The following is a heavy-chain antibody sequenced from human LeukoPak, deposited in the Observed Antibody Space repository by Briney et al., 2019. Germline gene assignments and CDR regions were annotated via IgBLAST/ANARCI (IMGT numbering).Heavy chain of an antibody. CDR2: IIPIFGIA. CDR1: GGTFSSYA. V-gene: IGHV1-69*04. D-gene: IGHD7-27*01. Sequence: SVKVSCKASGGTFSSYAISWVRQAPGQGLEWMGRIIPIFGIANYAQKFQGRVTITADKSTSTAYMELSSLRSGDTAVYYCAKTGDLYYYYGMDVWGQGTTVTVSS. CDR3: AKTGDLYYYYGMDV. J-gene: IGHJ6*02.